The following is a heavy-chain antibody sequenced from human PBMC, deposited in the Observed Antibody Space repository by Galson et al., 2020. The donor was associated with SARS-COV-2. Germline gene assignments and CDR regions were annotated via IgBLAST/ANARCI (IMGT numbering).Heavy chain of an antibody. Sequence: GESLKISCKGSGYSFSIYWIGWVRQMPGKGLEWMGIIYPGDSDTRYSPSFQGRVTISADKSISTAYLQWSSLKASDTAMYYCARFNRICTTTSCYAGSGFDPWGQGTLVTVSS. CDR1: GYSFSIYW. CDR3: ARFNRICTTTSCYAGSGFDP. CDR2: IYPGDSDT. D-gene: IGHD2-2*01. V-gene: IGHV5-51*01. J-gene: IGHJ5*02.